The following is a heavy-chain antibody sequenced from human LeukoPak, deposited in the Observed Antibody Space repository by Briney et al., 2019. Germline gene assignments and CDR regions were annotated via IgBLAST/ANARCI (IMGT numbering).Heavy chain of an antibody. J-gene: IGHJ4*02. CDR2: ISYDGSNK. D-gene: IGHD2-2*01. V-gene: IGHV3-30-3*01. Sequence: PGGSLRLSCAASGFTFSSYAMHWVRQAPGKGLEWVAVISYDGSNKYYADSVKGRFTISRDNSKNTLYLQMNSLRAEDTAVYYCAKDQLIVPANIGIVPADHWGQGTLVTVSS. CDR3: AKDQLIVPANIGIVPADH. CDR1: GFTFSSYA.